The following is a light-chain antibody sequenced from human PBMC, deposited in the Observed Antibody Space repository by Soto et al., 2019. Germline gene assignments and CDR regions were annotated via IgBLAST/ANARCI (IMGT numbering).Light chain of an antibody. Sequence: QSALTQPASVSGSPGQSIAISCTGTSSDVGGYNYVSWYQQHPGKAPKLIIYDVSNRPSGVSNRLSGSKSGNTASLTISGRQAEDEADYYCSSYTSSSTVVFGGGTKLTVL. CDR3: SSYTSSSTVV. CDR1: SSDVGGYNY. V-gene: IGLV2-14*03. CDR2: DVS. J-gene: IGLJ2*01.